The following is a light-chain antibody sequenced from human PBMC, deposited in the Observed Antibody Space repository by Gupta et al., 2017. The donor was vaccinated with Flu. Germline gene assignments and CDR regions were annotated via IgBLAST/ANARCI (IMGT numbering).Light chain of an antibody. Sequence: DIVMTQSPDSLAVSPGERATIECMSSQRLLYSSNNKKYLAWYTQTPGRTPRLLICCPATRESGVPYVFNGSGSGTDFTLTVSRLQAADVAVYYCRQDGSSPRTFGQGTKVEIK. CDR2: CPA. V-gene: IGKV4-1*01. J-gene: IGKJ1*01. CDR3: RQDGSSPRT. CDR1: QRLLYSSNNKKY.